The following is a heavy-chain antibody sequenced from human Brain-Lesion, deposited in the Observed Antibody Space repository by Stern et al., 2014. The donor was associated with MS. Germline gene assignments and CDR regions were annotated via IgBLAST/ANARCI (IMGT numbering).Heavy chain of an antibody. J-gene: IGHJ4*02. Sequence: QVQLVQSGAEVKKPGASVKVSCKVSGYTLTDLSMHWVRQAPRKGLEWMGGFDPEDGETIYAQKFQGRVTMTEDTSTDTAYMELSSLRSEDTAVYCCATLSPGAGGNYYRHFDYWGQGTLVTVSS. CDR2: FDPEDGET. CDR3: ATLSPGAGGNYYRHFDY. V-gene: IGHV1-24*01. D-gene: IGHD1-26*01. CDR1: GYTLTDLS.